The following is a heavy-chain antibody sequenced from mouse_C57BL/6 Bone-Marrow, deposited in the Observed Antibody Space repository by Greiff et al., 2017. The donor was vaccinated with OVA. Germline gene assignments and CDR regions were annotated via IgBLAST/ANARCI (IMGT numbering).Heavy chain of an antibody. D-gene: IGHD2-1*01. CDR1: GYTFTSYW. J-gene: IGHJ3*01. CDR3: ARWIYYCNYLAWFAY. Sequence: QVQLQQPGAELVKPGASVKLSCKASGYTFTSYWMHWVKQRPGQGLEWIGMIHPNSGSTNYNEKFKSKATLTVDKSSSTAYMQLSSLTSEDSAVYYCARWIYYCNYLAWFAYWGQGTLVTVSA. V-gene: IGHV1-64*01. CDR2: IHPNSGST.